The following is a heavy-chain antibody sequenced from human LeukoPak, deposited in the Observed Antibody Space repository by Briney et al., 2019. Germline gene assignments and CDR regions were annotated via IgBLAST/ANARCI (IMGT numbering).Heavy chain of an antibody. V-gene: IGHV5-51*01. CDR1: GYSFSSYW. CDR3: ARSPNFGVVSQALYMDV. CDR2: IYPGDSDT. D-gene: IGHD3-3*01. J-gene: IGHJ6*03. Sequence: GESLKISCKGSGYSFSSYWVGWVRQMPGKGLEWMGIIYPGDSDTRYSPSFQGQVTISADKSITTAYPQWSSLKASDTAMYYCARSPNFGVVSQALYMDVWGKGTTVTVSS.